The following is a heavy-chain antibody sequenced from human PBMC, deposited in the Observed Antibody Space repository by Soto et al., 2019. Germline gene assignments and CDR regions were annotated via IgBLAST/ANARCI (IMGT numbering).Heavy chain of an antibody. CDR2: ISYDGSNK. J-gene: IGHJ4*02. CDR3: ARDKYSGSGSLNLK. Sequence: QVQLVESGGGVVQPGRSLRLSCAASGFTFSSYAMHWVRQAPGKGLEWVAVISYDGSNKYYADSVKGRFTISRDNSKNTLYLQMNSLRVEETAVYYCARDKYSGSGSLNLKWGEGTL. CDR1: GFTFSSYA. D-gene: IGHD3-10*01. V-gene: IGHV3-30-3*01.